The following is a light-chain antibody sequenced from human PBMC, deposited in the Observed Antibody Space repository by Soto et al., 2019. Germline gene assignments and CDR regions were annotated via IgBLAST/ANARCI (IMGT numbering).Light chain of an antibody. CDR1: QTVRNN. CDR3: QQHSNWPLT. J-gene: IGKJ4*01. CDR2: DAS. Sequence: EIVFTQSPATLSLSPGERATRSCRASQTVRNNLAWYQQRPGQAPRLLIYDASSRATGIPARFSGSGSGTDFTLTISSLEPEDFAVYYCQQHSNWPLTFGGGTKVDIK. V-gene: IGKV3-11*01.